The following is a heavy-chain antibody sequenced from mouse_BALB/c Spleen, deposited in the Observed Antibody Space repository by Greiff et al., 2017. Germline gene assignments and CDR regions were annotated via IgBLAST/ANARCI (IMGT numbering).Heavy chain of an antibody. CDR1: GFTFSSFG. V-gene: IGHV5-17*02. Sequence: EVQRVESGGGLVQPGGSRKLSCAASGFTFSSFGMHWVRQAPEKGLEWVAYISSGSSTIYYADTVKGRFTISRDNPKNTLFLQMTSLRSEETAMYYCARSRAYAMDYWGQGTSVTVSS. J-gene: IGHJ4*01. CDR2: ISSGSSTI. D-gene: IGHD3-3*01. CDR3: ARSRAYAMDY.